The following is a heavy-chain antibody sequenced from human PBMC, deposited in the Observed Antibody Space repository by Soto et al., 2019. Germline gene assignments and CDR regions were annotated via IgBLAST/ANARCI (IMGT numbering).Heavy chain of an antibody. CDR3: ARYCISTSCYLYYYGMDV. CDR1: GGSISSSSYY. V-gene: IGHV4-39*01. J-gene: IGHJ6*02. Sequence: SETLSLTCTVSGGSISSSSYYWGWIRQPPGKRLKRIGSIYYSRSTYYNPSLKNKDTITEDTSKNQISQKISNETAADTAVYYCARYCISTSCYLYYYGMDVWGQGTTVT. D-gene: IGHD2-2*01. CDR2: IYYSRST.